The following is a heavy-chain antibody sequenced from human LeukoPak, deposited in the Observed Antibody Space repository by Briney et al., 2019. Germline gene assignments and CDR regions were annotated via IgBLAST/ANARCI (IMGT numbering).Heavy chain of an antibody. CDR3: ARGSRYGSGSYCGY. CDR1: GYTFTSYD. D-gene: IGHD3-10*01. V-gene: IGHV1-8*01. J-gene: IGHJ4*02. Sequence: GASVKVSCKASGYTFTSYDINWVRQATGQPREWMGWMNPNSVNTGYAQKFQGRVTMTRNTSISTDYMELSSLRSEDTAVYYCARGSRYGSGSYCGYWGQGTLVTVSS. CDR2: MNPNSVNT.